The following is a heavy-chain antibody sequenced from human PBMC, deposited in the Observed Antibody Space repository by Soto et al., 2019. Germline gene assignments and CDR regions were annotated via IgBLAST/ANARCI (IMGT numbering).Heavy chain of an antibody. CDR2: ISYDGSNK. CDR1: GITSSSYA. V-gene: IGHV3-30-3*01. Sequence: LRLSYGASGITSSSYAIHWVRQAPGKGLEWVAVISYDGSNKYYADSVKGRSTISRDNSKNTLYLQMNSLRAEDTAVYYCARDLVTVRYFDWLPYYGMDVWGQGTTVTVSS. D-gene: IGHD3-9*01. J-gene: IGHJ6*02. CDR3: ARDLVTVRYFDWLPYYGMDV.